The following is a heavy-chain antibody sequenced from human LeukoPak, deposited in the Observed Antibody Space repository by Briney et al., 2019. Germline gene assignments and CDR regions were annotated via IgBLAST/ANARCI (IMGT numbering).Heavy chain of an antibody. CDR2: IYYSGST. V-gene: IGHV4-39*01. J-gene: IGHJ4*02. Sequence: PSETLSLTCTVSGGSISSSSYYWGWIRQPPGKGLVWIGSIYYSGSTYYNPSLKSRVTISVDTSKNQFSLKLNSVTAADTAVYYCARLALVTIAPGDYWGQGTLVTVSS. D-gene: IGHD6-13*01. CDR3: ARLALVTIAPGDY. CDR1: GGSISSSSYY.